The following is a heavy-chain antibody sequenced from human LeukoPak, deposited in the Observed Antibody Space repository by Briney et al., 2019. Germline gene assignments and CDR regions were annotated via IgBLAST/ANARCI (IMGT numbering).Heavy chain of an antibody. J-gene: IGHJ4*02. V-gene: IGHV3-48*03. CDR3: AREGESFDY. CDR2: ISSSGSAI. Sequence: GGSLRLSCAASGFTFSSYEMNWVRQAPGKGLEWVSYISSSGSAIYYADSVKGRFTISRDNAKNSLYLQMNSLRAEDTAVYYCAREGESFDYWGQGTLVTVSS. D-gene: IGHD3-16*01. CDR1: GFTFSSYE.